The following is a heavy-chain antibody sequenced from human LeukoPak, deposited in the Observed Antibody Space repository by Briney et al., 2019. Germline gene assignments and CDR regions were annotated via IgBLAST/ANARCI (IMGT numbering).Heavy chain of an antibody. V-gene: IGHV3-7*01. J-gene: IGHJ4*02. CDR3: ASTYYYGSGSYSAFDY. CDR1: GFTFSSYW. CDR2: IKQDGSEK. Sequence: SGGSLRLSCAASGFTFSSYWMSWVRQAPGKGLEWVASIKQDGSEKYYVDSVKGRFTISRDNAKNSLYLQMNSLRAEDTAVYYCASTYYYGSGSYSAFDYWGQGTLVTVSS. D-gene: IGHD3-10*01.